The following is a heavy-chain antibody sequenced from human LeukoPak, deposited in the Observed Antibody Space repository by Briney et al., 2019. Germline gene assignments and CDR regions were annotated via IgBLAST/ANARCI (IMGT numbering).Heavy chain of an antibody. J-gene: IGHJ3*02. CDR3: ARRYSGYGNAFDI. Sequence: SETLSLTCTVSGGSISSYYWSWIRQPPGKGLECIGYIYSGGSTNYSPSLKSRVTISVDTSKNQFSLKLYSVTAADTAVYYCARRYSGYGNAFDIWGQGTMVTVSS. V-gene: IGHV4-59*08. D-gene: IGHD5-12*01. CDR1: GGSISSYY. CDR2: IYSGGST.